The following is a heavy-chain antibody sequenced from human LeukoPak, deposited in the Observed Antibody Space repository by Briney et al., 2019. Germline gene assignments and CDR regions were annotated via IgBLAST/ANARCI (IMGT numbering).Heavy chain of an antibody. CDR2: ISGSGGGT. CDR3: AKEYYYGSGSYSPYYFDY. V-gene: IGHV3-23*01. D-gene: IGHD3-10*01. CDR1: GFSFSSHA. J-gene: IGHJ4*02. Sequence: QPGGSLRLSCAASGFSFSSHAMSWVRQAPGKGLEWVSAISGSGGGTYYADSVKGRFTISRDNSKNTLYLQMNSLRAEDTAVYYCAKEYYYGSGSYSPYYFDYWGQGTLVTVSS.